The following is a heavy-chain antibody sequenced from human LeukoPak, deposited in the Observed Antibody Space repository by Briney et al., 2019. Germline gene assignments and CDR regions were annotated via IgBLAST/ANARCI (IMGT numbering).Heavy chain of an antibody. D-gene: IGHD3-10*01. CDR3: AKGYYGSGSRGYSDY. Sequence: GGSLRLSCAASGFTFSSYAMSWVRQAPGKGLEWVSAISGSGGSTYYADSVKGRFTISRDNSKNTLYLQMNSLRAEDTAVYYCAKGYYGSGSRGYSDYWGQGTLVTVSS. V-gene: IGHV3-23*01. J-gene: IGHJ4*02. CDR2: ISGSGGST. CDR1: GFTFSSYA.